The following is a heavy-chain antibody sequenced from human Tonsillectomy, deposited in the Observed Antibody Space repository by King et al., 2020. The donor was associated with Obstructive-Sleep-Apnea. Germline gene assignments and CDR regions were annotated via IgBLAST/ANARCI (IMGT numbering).Heavy chain of an antibody. CDR2: IYTDGSGT. CDR1: GFTFSSYW. V-gene: IGHV3-74*01. CDR3: ARGSSSGGRYFDY. D-gene: IGHD6-19*01. J-gene: IGHJ4*02. Sequence: VQLVESGGGLVQPGGSLRLSCAASGFTFSSYWMHWVRQAPGKGLVWVSRIYTDGSGTSDADSVKGRFTISRDNAKNTMYLQMNSLRAEDTAMYYCARGSSSGGRYFDYWGQGTLVTVSS.